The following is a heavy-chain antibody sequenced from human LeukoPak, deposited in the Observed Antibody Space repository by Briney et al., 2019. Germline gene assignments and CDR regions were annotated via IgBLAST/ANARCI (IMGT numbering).Heavy chain of an antibody. CDR3: AREKDDYYGSGSYYFDY. CDR2: IYSGGST. Sequence: GGSLRLSCAASGFTVGSNYMSWVRQAPGKGLEWVSVIYSGGSTYYADSVKGRFTISRDNSKNTLYLQMNSLRAEDTAVYYCAREKDDYYGSGSYYFDYWGQGTLVTVSS. J-gene: IGHJ4*02. D-gene: IGHD3-10*01. CDR1: GFTVGSNY. V-gene: IGHV3-53*01.